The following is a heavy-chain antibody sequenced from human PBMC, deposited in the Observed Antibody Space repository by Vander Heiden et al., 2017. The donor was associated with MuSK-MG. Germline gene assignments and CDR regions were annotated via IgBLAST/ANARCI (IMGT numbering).Heavy chain of an antibody. CDR2: MNPNSGNT. CDR1: GYTFTSYD. Sequence: QVQLVQSGAEVKKPGASVKVSCKASGYTFTSYDINWVRQATGQGLEWMGWMNPNSGNTGYAQKFQGRVTMTRNTSISTAYMELSSLRSEDTAVYYCAREVTVMYDYYYGMDVWGQGTTVTVSS. D-gene: IGHD4-4*01. CDR3: AREVTVMYDYYYGMDV. J-gene: IGHJ6*02. V-gene: IGHV1-8*01.